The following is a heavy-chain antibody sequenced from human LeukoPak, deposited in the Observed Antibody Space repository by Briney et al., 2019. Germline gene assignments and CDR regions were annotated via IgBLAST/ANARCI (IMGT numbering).Heavy chain of an antibody. CDR1: GGSISSYY. D-gene: IGHD2-8*01. CDR2: IYYSGST. J-gene: IGHJ5*02. Sequence: PSETLSPTCTVSGGSISSYYWSRIRQPPGKGLEWIGYIYYSGSTNYNPSLKSRVTISVDTSKNQFSLKLSSVTAADTAVYYCARGYCTNGVCYTSRFDPWGQGNLVTVSS. V-gene: IGHV4-59*01. CDR3: ARGYCTNGVCYTSRFDP.